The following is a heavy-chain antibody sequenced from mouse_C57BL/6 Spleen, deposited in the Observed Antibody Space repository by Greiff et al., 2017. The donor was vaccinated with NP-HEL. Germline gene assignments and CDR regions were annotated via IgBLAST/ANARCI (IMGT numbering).Heavy chain of an antibody. CDR3: ARGITTDAMDY. V-gene: IGHV5-17*01. D-gene: IGHD1-1*01. J-gene: IGHJ4*01. CDR2: ISSGSSTI. Sequence: DVKLVESGGGLVKPGGSLKLSCAASGFTFSDYGMHWVRQAPEKGLEWVAYISSGSSTIYYADTVKGRFTISRDNAKNTLFLQMTSLRSEDTAMYYCARGITTDAMDYWGQGTSVTVSS. CDR1: GFTFSDYG.